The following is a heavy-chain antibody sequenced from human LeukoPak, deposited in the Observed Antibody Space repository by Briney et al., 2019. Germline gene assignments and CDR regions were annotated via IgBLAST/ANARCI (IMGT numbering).Heavy chain of an antibody. CDR3: ASQTWGHSYGPFDS. V-gene: IGHV4-59*08. D-gene: IGHD3-10*01. J-gene: IGHJ4*02. CDR1: GGSISSYY. Sequence: SETLSLTCTVSGGSISSYYWGWIRQPPGKGLEWIGYLYYSGSTIYNPSLKSRVTISLDTSKKQFSLNLTSVTAADAAVYYCASQTWGHSYGPFDSWGQGTLVTVFS. CDR2: LYYSGST.